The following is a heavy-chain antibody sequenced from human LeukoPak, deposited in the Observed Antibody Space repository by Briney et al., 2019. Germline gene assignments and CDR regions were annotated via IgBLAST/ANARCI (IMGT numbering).Heavy chain of an antibody. D-gene: IGHD4-11*01. CDR2: ISSSSSTI. Sequence: GGSLRLSCAASGSTFSSYSMNWVRQAPGKGLEWVSYISSSSSTIYYADSVKGRFTIPRDNAKNSLYLQMNSLRAEDAAVYYCANEYSKGDVWGQGTMVSVSS. J-gene: IGHJ3*01. CDR3: ANEYSKGDV. V-gene: IGHV3-48*04. CDR1: GSTFSSYS.